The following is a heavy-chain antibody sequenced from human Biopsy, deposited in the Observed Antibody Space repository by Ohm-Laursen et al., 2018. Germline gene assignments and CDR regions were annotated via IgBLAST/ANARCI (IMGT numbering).Heavy chain of an antibody. CDR2: IDGSGSST. J-gene: IGHJ4*02. Sequence: SLRLSCSASGFTFSSYAMTWVRQAPGTGLEWVSGIDGSGSSTYYADSVKGRFTISRDNSKNTLYLQMNSLRAEDTAVYYCAEGDWIYYVDYWGQRTLVTVSS. D-gene: IGHD2-21*02. CDR3: AEGDWIYYVDY. CDR1: GFTFSSYA. V-gene: IGHV3-23*05.